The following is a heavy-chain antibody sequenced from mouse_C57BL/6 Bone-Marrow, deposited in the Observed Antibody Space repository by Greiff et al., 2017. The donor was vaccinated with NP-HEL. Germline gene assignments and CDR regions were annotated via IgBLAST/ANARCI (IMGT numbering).Heavy chain of an antibody. CDR3: ASPYYGSSFPFAY. J-gene: IGHJ3*01. V-gene: IGHV1-26*01. CDR1: GYTFTDYY. D-gene: IGHD1-1*01. Sequence: VQLQQSGPELVKPGASVKISCKASGYTFTDYYMNWVKQSHGKSLEWIGDINPNNGGTSYNQKFKGKATLTVDKSSSTAYMELRSLTSEDSAVYYCASPYYGSSFPFAYWGQGTLVTVSA. CDR2: INPNNGGT.